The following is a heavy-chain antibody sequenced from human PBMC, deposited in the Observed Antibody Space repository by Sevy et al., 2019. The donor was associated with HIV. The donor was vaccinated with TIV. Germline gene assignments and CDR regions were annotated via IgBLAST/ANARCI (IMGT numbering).Heavy chain of an antibody. Sequence: GGSLRLSCAASGFTFSNAWMNWVRQAPGKGLEWVGRIKSKTDGGTTDYAAPAKGRFTISRDDSKNTLYLQMNSLKTEDTAVYDCTTDLAPLAYYYGSGCYDYWGQGTLVTVSS. CDR2: IKSKTDGGTT. D-gene: IGHD3-10*01. V-gene: IGHV3-15*07. J-gene: IGHJ4*02. CDR3: TTDLAPLAYYYGSGCYDY. CDR1: GFTFSNAW.